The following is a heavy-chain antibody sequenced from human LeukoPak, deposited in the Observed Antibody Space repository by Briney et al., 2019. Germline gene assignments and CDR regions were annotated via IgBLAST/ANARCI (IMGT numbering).Heavy chain of an antibody. CDR1: GGSISSGGYY. D-gene: IGHD6-6*01. Sequence: SETLSLTCTVSGGSISSGGYYWGWIRQPPGKGLEWIGSIYYSGSTYYNPSLKSRVTISVDTSKNQFSLKLSSVTAADTAVYYCARLWSSSSDYWGQGTLVTVSS. V-gene: IGHV4-39*01. CDR3: ARLWSSSSDY. J-gene: IGHJ4*02. CDR2: IYYSGST.